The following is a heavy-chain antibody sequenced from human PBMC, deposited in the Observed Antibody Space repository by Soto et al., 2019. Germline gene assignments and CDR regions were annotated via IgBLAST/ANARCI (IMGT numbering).Heavy chain of an antibody. D-gene: IGHD2-21*02. J-gene: IGHJ4*02. V-gene: IGHV2-5*01. CDR3: SHSDGGDGIRYFDF. CDR2: IYYNDDR. CDR1: GLSFPTAGVP. Sequence: QITLQESGPTLVKPTQTPPLTCTFSGLSFPTAGVPVGWIHQTPGGALEWLTLIYYNDDRRFSPSLKTRLTITGDTSKNQVVHSLTNVDPGDKATYFCSHSDGGDGIRYFDFWGQGTPVTVSS.